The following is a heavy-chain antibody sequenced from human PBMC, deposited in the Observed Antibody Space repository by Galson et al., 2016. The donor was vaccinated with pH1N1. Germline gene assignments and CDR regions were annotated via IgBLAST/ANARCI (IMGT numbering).Heavy chain of an antibody. V-gene: IGHV3-15*01. D-gene: IGHD3-16*01. J-gene: IGHJ4*02. CDR2: IKSKTDGGTT. Sequence: SLRLSCAASGFTFSNAWMSWVRQAPGKGLEWVGRIKSKTDGGTTDYAAPVKGRFTLSRGDSKNTLYLQMNSLKIEDTAVYYCRGLNDNWGQGTLVTVSS. CDR1: GFTFSNAW. CDR3: RGLNDN.